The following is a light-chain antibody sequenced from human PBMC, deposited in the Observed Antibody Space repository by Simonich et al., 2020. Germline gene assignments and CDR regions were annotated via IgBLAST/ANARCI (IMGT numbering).Light chain of an antibody. CDR1: QSISSW. J-gene: IGKJ1*01. CDR3: QQYNSYSPWM. Sequence: DIQMTQSPSTLSASVGDRVTITCRASQSISSWLAVYQQKPGKAPKILTYKASSLESGVPSRCSGSGSGTEFTLTISSLQPYEFATYYCQQYNSYSPWMFGQGTKVEIK. CDR2: KAS. V-gene: IGKV1-5*03.